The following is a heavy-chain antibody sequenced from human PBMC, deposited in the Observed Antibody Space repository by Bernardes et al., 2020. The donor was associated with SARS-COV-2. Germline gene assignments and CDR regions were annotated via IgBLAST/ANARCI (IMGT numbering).Heavy chain of an antibody. J-gene: IGHJ6*02. CDR2: INPNSGGT. Sequence: SVKVSCKASGYTFTGYYMHWVRQAPGQGLEWMGWINPNSGGTNYAQKFQGWVTMTRDTSISTAYMELSRLRSDDTAVYYCARGNTAMVTGGDGVYYYYGMDVWGQGTTVTVSS. CDR3: ARGNTAMVTGGDGVYYYYGMDV. D-gene: IGHD5-18*01. V-gene: IGHV1-2*04. CDR1: GYTFTGYY.